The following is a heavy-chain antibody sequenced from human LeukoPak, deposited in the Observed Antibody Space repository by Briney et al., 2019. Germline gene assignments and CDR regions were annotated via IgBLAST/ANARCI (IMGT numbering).Heavy chain of an antibody. Sequence: GGSLRLSCAASGSTFSSYSVNWVRQAPGKGLEWVSYISSGSSTIYYADSVKGRFTISRDNAENSLYLQSTSLRDEDTAVYYCAPHRDGSYPFDYWGQGTLVTVSS. D-gene: IGHD1-26*01. CDR2: ISSGSSTI. CDR3: APHRDGSYPFDY. CDR1: GSTFSSYS. J-gene: IGHJ4*02. V-gene: IGHV3-48*02.